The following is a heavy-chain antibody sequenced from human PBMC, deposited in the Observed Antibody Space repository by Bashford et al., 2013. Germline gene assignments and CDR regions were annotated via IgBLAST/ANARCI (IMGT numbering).Heavy chain of an antibody. D-gene: IGHD1-26*01. J-gene: IGHJ4*02. CDR2: INPNSGGT. CDR3: ARGWDGGATVFDY. CDR1: GGTFSSYA. V-gene: IGHV1-18*01. Sequence: ASVKVSCKASGGTFSSYAISWVRQAPGQGLEWMGWINPNSGGTNYAQKFQGWVTMTTDTSTSTAYMELRSLRSDDTAVYYCARGWDGGATVFDYWGQGTLVTVSS.